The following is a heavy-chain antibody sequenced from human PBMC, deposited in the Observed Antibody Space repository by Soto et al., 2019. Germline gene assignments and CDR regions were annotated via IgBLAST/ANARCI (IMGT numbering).Heavy chain of an antibody. V-gene: IGHV3-23*01. CDR1: GFTFSSYD. CDR2: IGVYANT. J-gene: IGHJ4*02. Sequence: EVELLESGGDLVQPGGSLRLSCAASGFTFSSYDMNWVRQAPGKGLEWVSAIGVYANTYYADSVKGRFTISRDDSRNTVHLQLNSLRVDDTAVYYGANESTVGSPGDYFDSWGQGTLVTVSS. D-gene: IGHD1-26*01. CDR3: ANESTVGSPGDYFDS.